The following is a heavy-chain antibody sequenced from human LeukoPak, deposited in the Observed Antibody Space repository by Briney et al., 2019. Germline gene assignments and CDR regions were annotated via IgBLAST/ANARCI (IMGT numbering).Heavy chain of an antibody. V-gene: IGHV3-21*01. Sequence: GGSLRLSCAASGFTFSCYSMNWVRQAPGKGLEWVSSISSSSSYIYYADSVKGRFTISRDNAKNSLYLQMNSLRAEDTAVYYCARGGYSGYDLGSHYFDYWGQGTLVTVSS. J-gene: IGHJ4*02. CDR3: ARGGYSGYDLGSHYFDY. CDR2: ISSSSSYI. CDR1: GFTFSCYS. D-gene: IGHD5-12*01.